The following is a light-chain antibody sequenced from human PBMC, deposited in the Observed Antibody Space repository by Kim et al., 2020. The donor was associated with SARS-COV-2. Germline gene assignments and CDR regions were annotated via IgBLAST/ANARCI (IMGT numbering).Light chain of an antibody. CDR1: NIGTKS. J-gene: IGLJ3*02. CDR3: QVWDTSDPPV. Sequence: VAPGKPASITCGGNNIGTKSVHWCQQKPGQAPVLVIYYDSDRPSGIPERFSGSNSGSTATLTISRVEAGDEADYYCQVWDTSDPPVFGAGTQLTVL. V-gene: IGLV3-21*04. CDR2: YDS.